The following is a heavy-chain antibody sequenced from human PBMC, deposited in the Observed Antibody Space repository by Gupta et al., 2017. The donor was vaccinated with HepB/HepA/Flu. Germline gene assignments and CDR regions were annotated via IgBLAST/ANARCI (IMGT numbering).Heavy chain of an antibody. J-gene: IGHJ5*02. D-gene: IGHD6-19*01. CDR1: GFTFSHYG. CDR3: ARDRLAVAGLSWFDP. V-gene: IGHV3-33*01. Sequence: QVQLVESGGGVVQPGRSLRLSCVASGFTFSHYGMHWVRQAPGKGLEWVAVIWYDGSNSEYADSVKGRFTISRDNSKNTLYLQMNSRILEDMGVYFCARDRLAVAGLSWFDPWGQGTLVTVSS. CDR2: IWYDGSNS.